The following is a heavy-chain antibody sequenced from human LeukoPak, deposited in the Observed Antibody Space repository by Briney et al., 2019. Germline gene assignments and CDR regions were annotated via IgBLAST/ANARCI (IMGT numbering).Heavy chain of an antibody. CDR3: ARLYDRGAFNI. J-gene: IGHJ3*02. V-gene: IGHV4-39*01. D-gene: IGHD3-22*01. CDR2: FYYSGNT. CDR1: GGSISSSSYS. Sequence: SETLSLTCTVSGGSISSSSYSWGWIRQPPGKGLEWIGTFYYSGNTYYNPSLKSRVTISVDTFRNHFSLKLSSVTTADTAVYYCARLYDRGAFNIWGQGTMLTVSS.